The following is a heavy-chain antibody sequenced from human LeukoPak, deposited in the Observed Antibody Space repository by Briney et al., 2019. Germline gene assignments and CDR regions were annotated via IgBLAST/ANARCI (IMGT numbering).Heavy chain of an antibody. V-gene: IGHV3-21*01. J-gene: IGHJ4*02. CDR2: ISSSSSYI. CDR1: GFTFSSYS. Sequence: GGSLRLSCAASGFTFSSYSMNWVRQAPGKGLEWVSSISSSSSYIYYADSVKGRFTISRDNAKNSLYLQMNSLRAEDTAVYYCAREQFYEDGSGFDYWGQGTLVTVSS. CDR3: AREQFYEDGSGFDY. D-gene: IGHD3-10*01.